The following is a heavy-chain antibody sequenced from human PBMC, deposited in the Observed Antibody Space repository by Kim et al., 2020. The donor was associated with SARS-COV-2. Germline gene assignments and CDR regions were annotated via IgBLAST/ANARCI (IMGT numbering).Heavy chain of an antibody. D-gene: IGHD3-16*01. Sequence: ASVKVSCKASGFTFTFYSMHWVRQAPGQVLERMGMINRSGGGTNYAQKFQGRVTMTGDTSTNTVYLELSSLRSDDTAVYYCANEGGHWGQGTLVTV. CDR1: GFTFTFYS. V-gene: IGHV1-46*01. CDR3: ANEGGH. J-gene: IGHJ4*02. CDR2: INRSGGGT.